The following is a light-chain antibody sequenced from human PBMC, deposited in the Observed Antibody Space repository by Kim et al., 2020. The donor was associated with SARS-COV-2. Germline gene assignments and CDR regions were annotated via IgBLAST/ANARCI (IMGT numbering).Light chain of an antibody. CDR2: DTS. J-gene: IGKJ5*01. Sequence: LSPGERAPLSCRATQNVGNQLAWFKQKPGQPPSLLIYDTSNRAPGVPARFSGSGSGTDFTLTISSLEAEDFAVYYCQQRAHWPRTFGQGTLLEIK. V-gene: IGKV3-11*01. CDR3: QQRAHWPRT. CDR1: QNVGNQ.